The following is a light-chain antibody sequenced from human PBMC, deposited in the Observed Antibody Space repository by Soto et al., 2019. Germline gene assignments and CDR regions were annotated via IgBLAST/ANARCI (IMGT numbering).Light chain of an antibody. CDR1: QRESEC. CDR2: SAS. V-gene: IGKV1-39*01. CDR3: QQTYSLPRT. Sequence: DVQMTQSPSSLSTSGGDRDHRSPRETQRESECVNWYQQKPGKVPDLLIYSASTLYSGVPSRFSGSGSGTEFTLTISNLQPEDFATYYCQQTYSLPRTFAQGTKVE. J-gene: IGKJ1*01.